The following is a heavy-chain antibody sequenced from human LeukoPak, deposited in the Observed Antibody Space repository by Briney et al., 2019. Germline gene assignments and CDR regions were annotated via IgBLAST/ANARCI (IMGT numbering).Heavy chain of an antibody. CDR2: ISGSGGST. D-gene: IGHD5-18*01. CDR3: AKDRGGYSYGHELDY. J-gene: IGHJ4*02. V-gene: IGHV3-23*01. Sequence: AGGSLRLSCAASGFTFSSYAMSWVRQAPGKELERVSAISGSGGSTYYADSVKGRFTISRDNSKNTLYLQMNSLRAEDTAVYYCAKDRGGYSYGHELDYWGQGTLVTVSS. CDR1: GFTFSSYA.